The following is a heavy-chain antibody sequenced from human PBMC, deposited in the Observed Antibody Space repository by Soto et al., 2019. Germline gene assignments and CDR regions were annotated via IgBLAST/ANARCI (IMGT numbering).Heavy chain of an antibody. V-gene: IGHV1-46*01. J-gene: IGHJ4*02. D-gene: IGHD3-22*01. Sequence: ASVKVSCKASGYIFTGYHMHWVRQAPGQGLEWMGIINPSGGRTTYAQKFQGRVTMTRDTSTSTFHMELSSLTSEDTAVYYCAGLYHYDSSGYYDYWGQGTLVTVSS. CDR1: GYIFTGYH. CDR2: INPSGGRT. CDR3: AGLYHYDSSGYYDY.